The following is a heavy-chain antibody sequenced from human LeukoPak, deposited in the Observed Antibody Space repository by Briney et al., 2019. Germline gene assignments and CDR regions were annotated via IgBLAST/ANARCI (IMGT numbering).Heavy chain of an antibody. CDR2: IYYDGAT. V-gene: IGHV4-39*07. CDR1: GGCITSSSYY. CDR3: ARFSRSSKGAFDM. J-gene: IGHJ3*02. Sequence: SETLSLTCIVSGGCITSSSYYWGWIRQPPGKGLEWIANIYYDGATSYNPSLKSRVTISVDTSKNDFSVKLTSVTAADTAMYYCARFSRSSKGAFDMWGQGTLLTVSS. D-gene: IGHD3-16*01.